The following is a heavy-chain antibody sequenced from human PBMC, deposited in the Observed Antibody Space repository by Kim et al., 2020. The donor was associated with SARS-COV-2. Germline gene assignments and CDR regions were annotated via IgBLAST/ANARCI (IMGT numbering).Heavy chain of an antibody. D-gene: IGHD3-3*01. V-gene: IGHV3-21*01. J-gene: IGHJ4*02. CDR3: ARDIGREWAVSGETDY. CDR1: GFTFSSYS. Sequence: GGSLRLSCAASGFTFSSYSMNWVRQAPGKGLEWVSSISSSSSYIYYADSVKGRFTISRDNAKNSLYLQMNSLRAEDTAVYYCARDIGREWAVSGETDYWGQGTLVTVSS. CDR2: ISSSSSYI.